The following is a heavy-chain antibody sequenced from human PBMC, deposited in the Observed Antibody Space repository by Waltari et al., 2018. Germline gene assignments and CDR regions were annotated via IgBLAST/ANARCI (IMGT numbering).Heavy chain of an antibody. CDR1: GGTFSSYA. CDR2: IIPIVGTA. D-gene: IGHD2-15*01. CDR3: ARDRSTSYCSGGSCYYGMDV. J-gene: IGHJ6*02. V-gene: IGHV1-69*13. Sequence: QVQLVQSGAEVKKPGSSVKVSCKASGGTFSSYAISWVRQAPGQGLEWMGGIIPIVGTANYAQKFQGRDTITADESTSTAYMELSSLRSEDTAVYYCARDRSTSYCSGGSCYYGMDVWGQGTTVTVSS.